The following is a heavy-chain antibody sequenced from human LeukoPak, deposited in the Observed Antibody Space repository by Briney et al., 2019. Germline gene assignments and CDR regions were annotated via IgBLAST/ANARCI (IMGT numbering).Heavy chain of an antibody. Sequence: ASVKVSCKVSGYTLTELSMHWVRQAPGKGLEWMGGFDPEDGETIYAQKFQGRVTMTGDTSTDTAYMELSSLRSEDTAVYYCATGETYYRATWGQGTLVTVSS. D-gene: IGHD1-14*01. V-gene: IGHV1-24*01. CDR1: GYTLTELS. CDR3: ATGETYYRAT. CDR2: FDPEDGET. J-gene: IGHJ5*02.